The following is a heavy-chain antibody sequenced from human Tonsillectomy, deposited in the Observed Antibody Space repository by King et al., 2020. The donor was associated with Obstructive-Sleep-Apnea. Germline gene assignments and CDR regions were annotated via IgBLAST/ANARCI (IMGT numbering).Heavy chain of an antibody. CDR3: ACGAYCGGDCYSPWDY. V-gene: IGHV1-69*10. CDR2: IIPILGIT. J-gene: IGHJ4*02. D-gene: IGHD2-21*02. Sequence: QLVQSGAEVKKPGSSVKVSCKASGGTFSSYAITWVRQAPGHGLEWMGGIIPILGITNYAQNFQGRVTIIADKSTSTAYMERGSLRSEDTAVYYCACGAYCGGDCYSPWDYWGQGTLVTVSS. CDR1: GGTFSSYA.